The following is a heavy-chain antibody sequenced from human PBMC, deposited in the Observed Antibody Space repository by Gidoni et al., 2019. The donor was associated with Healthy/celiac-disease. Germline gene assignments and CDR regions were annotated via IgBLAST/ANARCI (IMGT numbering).Heavy chain of an antibody. CDR3: ARDQGYFAPWGGRALYYYYGMDV. V-gene: IGHV3-11*01. D-gene: IGHD3-22*01. CDR2: ISSSGSTI. J-gene: IGHJ6*02. Sequence: QVQLVESGGGLVKPGGSLRLSCAASGFPFSDYYMSWIRQAPGKGLEWVSYISSSGSTIYYADSVKGRFTISRDNAKNSLYLQMNSLRAEDTAVYYCARDQGYFAPWGGRALYYYYGMDVWGQGTTVTVSS. CDR1: GFPFSDYY.